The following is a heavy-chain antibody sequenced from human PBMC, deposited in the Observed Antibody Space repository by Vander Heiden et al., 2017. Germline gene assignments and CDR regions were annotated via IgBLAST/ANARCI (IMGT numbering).Heavy chain of an antibody. CDR2: IWYDGSNK. J-gene: IGHJ6*02. CDR3: ARDEVLTGTTYYGLDV. D-gene: IGHD1-7*01. CDR1: GFTFSNYA. Sequence: QELLVESGGGVVQPGRSLRLSCAASGFTFSNYAMHWVRQAPGKGLEWVAVIWYDGSNKYYADSVKGRFTISRDKSMNTLYLQMSSLRAGDTAVYYWARDEVLTGTTYYGLDVWGQGTRVTVSS. V-gene: IGHV3-33*01.